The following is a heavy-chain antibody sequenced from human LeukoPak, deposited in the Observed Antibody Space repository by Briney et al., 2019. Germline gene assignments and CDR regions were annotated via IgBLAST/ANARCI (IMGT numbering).Heavy chain of an antibody. CDR1: GFTFSRYG. V-gene: IGHV3-23*01. CDR3: ARVTLGVRGLRRDYYYYYMDV. J-gene: IGHJ6*03. D-gene: IGHD3-10*01. CDR2: ISGGGSST. Sequence: GGSLRLSCAASGFTFSRYGMSWVRQAPGKGLEWVSAISGGGSSTYYADSVKGRFTISRDNSKNTLYLQMNSLRAEDTAVYYCARVTLGVRGLRRDYYYYYMDVWGKGTTVTISS.